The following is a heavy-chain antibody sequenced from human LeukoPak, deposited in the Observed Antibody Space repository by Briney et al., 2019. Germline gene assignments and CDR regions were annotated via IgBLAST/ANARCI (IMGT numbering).Heavy chain of an antibody. D-gene: IGHD3-9*01. V-gene: IGHV4-59*01. CDR3: ARGRRTYYDILTGYYFDY. CDR2: IYYSGST. J-gene: IGHJ4*02. Sequence: SETLSHTCTVSGGSISSYYWSWIRQPPGKGLEWIGYIYYSGSTNYNPSLKSRVTISVDTSKNQYSLKLSSVTAADTAVYYCARGRRTYYDILTGYYFDYWGQGTLVTVSS. CDR1: GGSISSYY.